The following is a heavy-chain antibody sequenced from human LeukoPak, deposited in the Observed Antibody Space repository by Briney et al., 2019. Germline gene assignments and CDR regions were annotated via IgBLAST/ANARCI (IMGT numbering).Heavy chain of an antibody. Sequence: GGSLRLSCAASGFTFSIYNVNWVRQAPGKGLEWVSYISSRGDTIYYADSVRRRVTISRDNAKKSLFLQMNSLRAEDTAVYYCVRDYFGSGTYYNAYYGMDVWGQGTTVTVSS. CDR1: GFTFSIYN. D-gene: IGHD3-10*01. CDR3: VRDYFGSGTYYNAYYGMDV. J-gene: IGHJ6*02. CDR2: ISSRGDTI. V-gene: IGHV3-48*03.